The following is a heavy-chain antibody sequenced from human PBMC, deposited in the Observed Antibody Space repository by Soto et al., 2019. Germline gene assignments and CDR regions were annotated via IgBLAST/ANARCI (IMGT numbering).Heavy chain of an antibody. J-gene: IGHJ6*02. CDR1: GFPFSSPT. Sequence: LVKGSCKASGFPFSSPTVQWVRQARGQRLEWIGRIVVDSLNTRYAQKFQERVTFTRDMSTSTAYMELSSLRSEDTAVYYCARDYPKWSARRPYYYYGMDVWGQGTTVTVSS. V-gene: IGHV1-58*01. CDR3: ARDYPKWSARRPYYYYGMDV. CDR2: IVVDSLNT. D-gene: IGHD6-6*01.